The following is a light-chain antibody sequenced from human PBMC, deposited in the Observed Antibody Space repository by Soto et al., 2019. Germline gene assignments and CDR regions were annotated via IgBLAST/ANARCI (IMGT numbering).Light chain of an antibody. CDR3: AAWDDSLTGYV. CDR2: SNN. CDR1: NSNIGSNA. Sequence: QSVLTQPPSASGTPGQRVTISCSGSNSNIGSNAVNWYQQLPGTAPKLLIYSNNQRPSGVPDRFSVSKSGTSASLAISGLQSGDEADYFCAAWDDSLTGYVFGTGTKVTVL. V-gene: IGLV1-44*01. J-gene: IGLJ1*01.